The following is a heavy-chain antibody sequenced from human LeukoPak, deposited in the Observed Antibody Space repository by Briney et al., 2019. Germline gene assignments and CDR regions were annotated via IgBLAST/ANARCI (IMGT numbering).Heavy chain of an antibody. CDR1: GYTLTELS. V-gene: IGHV1-24*01. CDR2: FDPEDGET. Sequence: ASVTVSCKVSGYTLTELSMHWVRQAPRKGLEWMGGFDPEDGETIYAQKFQGRVTMTEDTSTDTAYMELSSLRSEDTAVYYCATAPLPVDYYDGFDYWGQGTLVTVSS. D-gene: IGHD3-22*01. J-gene: IGHJ4*02. CDR3: ATAPLPVDYYDGFDY.